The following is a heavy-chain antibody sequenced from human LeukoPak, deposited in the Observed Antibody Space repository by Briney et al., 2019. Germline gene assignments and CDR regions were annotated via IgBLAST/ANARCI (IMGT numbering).Heavy chain of an antibody. D-gene: IGHD3-9*01. V-gene: IGHV3-9*01. CDR2: ISWNSGSI. CDR3: AKDMKVDILTGYFDY. J-gene: IGHJ4*02. Sequence: PGGSLRLSCAASGFTFGDYAMHWVRQAPGKGLEWVSGISWNSGSIGYADSVKGRFTISRDNAKNSLHLQMNSLRAEDTALYYCAKDMKVDILTGYFDYWGQGTLVTVSS. CDR1: GFTFGDYA.